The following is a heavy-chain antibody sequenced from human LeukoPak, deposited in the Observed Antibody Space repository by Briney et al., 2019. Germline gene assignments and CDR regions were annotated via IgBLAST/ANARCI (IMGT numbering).Heavy chain of an antibody. CDR2: IYYSGST. CDR3: ARLSYSSNFDY. J-gene: IGHJ4*02. V-gene: IGHV4-61*05. Sequence: SETLSLTCTVSGGSISSSSYYWSWIRQPPGKGLEWIGYIYYSGSTNYNPSLKSRVTISVDTSKNQFSLKLSSVTAADTAVYYCARLSYSSNFDYWGQGTLVTVSS. D-gene: IGHD6-13*01. CDR1: GGSISSSSYY.